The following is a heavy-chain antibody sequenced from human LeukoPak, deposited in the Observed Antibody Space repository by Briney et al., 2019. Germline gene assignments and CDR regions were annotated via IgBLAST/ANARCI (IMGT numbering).Heavy chain of an antibody. J-gene: IGHJ4*02. CDR3: ARRGHGYGSPFDY. CDR1: GFTFSSYA. V-gene: IGHV3-23*01. CDR2: ISGSGGST. D-gene: IGHD5-18*01. Sequence: AGGSLRLSCAASGFTFSSYAMSWVRQAPGKGLEWVSAISGSGGSTYYADSVKGRFTISRDNSKNTLDLQMNSLRAEDTAVYYCARRGHGYGSPFDYWGQGTLVTVSS.